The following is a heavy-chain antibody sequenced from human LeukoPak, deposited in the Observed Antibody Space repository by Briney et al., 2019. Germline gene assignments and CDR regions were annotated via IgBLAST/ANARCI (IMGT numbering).Heavy chain of an antibody. V-gene: IGHV4-39*07. CDR1: GDSSSSSIYY. J-gene: IGHJ4*02. CDR3: AREYTLYRSGWFLDY. CDR2: IDYSGST. D-gene: IGHD6-19*01. Sequence: PSETLSLICAVSGDSSSSSIYYWGWIRQPPGKGLEWIGSIDYSGSTYYNPSLKSRATISIDTSKNQFSLKLSSVTAADTAVYYCAREYTLYRSGWFLDYWGQGTVVTVSS.